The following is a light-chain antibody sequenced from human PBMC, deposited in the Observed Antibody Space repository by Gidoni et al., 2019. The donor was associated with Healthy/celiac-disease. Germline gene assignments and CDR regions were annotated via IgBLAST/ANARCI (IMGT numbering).Light chain of an antibody. J-gene: IGKJ4*01. V-gene: IGKV1-8*01. Sequence: AIRQTQSPSSFSASTGDRVTITCRASQGISSYLAWYQQKPGKAPKRLIYAASTLQSGVPSRFRGSGSGTDFTLTISCLQSEDFATYYCQQYYSYPLTFGGGTKVEIK. CDR2: AAS. CDR1: QGISSY. CDR3: QQYYSYPLT.